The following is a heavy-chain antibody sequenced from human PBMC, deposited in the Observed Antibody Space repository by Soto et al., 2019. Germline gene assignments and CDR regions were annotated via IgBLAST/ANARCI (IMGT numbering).Heavy chain of an antibody. D-gene: IGHD2-21*02. Sequence: GGSLRLSCAASGFTFSSYAMSWVRQAPGKGLEWVSAISGSGGSTYYADSVKGRFTISRDNSKYTLYLQMNSLRAEDTAVYYCAKDRSGGLLGYFDYWGQGTLVTVSS. V-gene: IGHV3-23*01. CDR3: AKDRSGGLLGYFDY. J-gene: IGHJ4*02. CDR2: ISGSGGST. CDR1: GFTFSSYA.